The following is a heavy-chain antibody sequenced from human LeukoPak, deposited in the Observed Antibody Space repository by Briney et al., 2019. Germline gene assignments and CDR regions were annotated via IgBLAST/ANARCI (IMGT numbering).Heavy chain of an antibody. Sequence: GGSLRLSCAASGFTFSSYAMHWVRQAPGKGLEWVAVISYDGSNKYYADSVKGRFTISRDNSKNTLYLQMNSLRAEDTAVYYCARDHPDGSGWSFDYWGQGTLVTVSS. D-gene: IGHD6-19*01. CDR3: ARDHPDGSGWSFDY. CDR1: GFTFSSYA. J-gene: IGHJ4*02. V-gene: IGHV3-30-3*01. CDR2: ISYDGSNK.